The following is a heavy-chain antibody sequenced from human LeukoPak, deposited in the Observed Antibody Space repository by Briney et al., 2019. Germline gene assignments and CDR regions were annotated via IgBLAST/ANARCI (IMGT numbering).Heavy chain of an antibody. CDR2: INPNSGGT. Sequence: GASVKVSCKASGYTFTGYYMHWVRQAPGQGLEWMGWINPNSGGTNYAQKFQGRVTMTRDTSISTAYMELSRLRSDDTAVYYCARDPGYTYASGLFDYWGQGTLVTVSS. CDR3: ARDPGYTYASGLFDY. D-gene: IGHD5-18*01. J-gene: IGHJ4*02. V-gene: IGHV1-2*02. CDR1: GYTFTGYY.